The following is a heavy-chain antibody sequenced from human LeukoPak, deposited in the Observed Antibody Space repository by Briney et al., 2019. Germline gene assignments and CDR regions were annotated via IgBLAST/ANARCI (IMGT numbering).Heavy chain of an antibody. CDR2: INPSGGST. J-gene: IGHJ4*02. D-gene: IGHD5-24*01. Sequence: ASVEVSCKASGYTFTSYYMHWVRQAPGQGLEWMGIINPSGGSTSYAQKFQGRVTMTRDTSTSTVYMELSSLRSEDTAVYYCARDYRDGGDGYIHDYWGQGTLVTVSS. V-gene: IGHV1-46*01. CDR3: ARDYRDGGDGYIHDY. CDR1: GYTFTSYY.